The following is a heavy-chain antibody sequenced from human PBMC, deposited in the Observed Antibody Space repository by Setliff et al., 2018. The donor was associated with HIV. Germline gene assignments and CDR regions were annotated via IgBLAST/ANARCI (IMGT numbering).Heavy chain of an antibody. D-gene: IGHD3-3*01. CDR2: INPNNGGT. CDR3: AREYYDFWSGYSDAFHI. V-gene: IGHV1-2*02. CDR1: GYTFPSFY. Sequence: ASVKVSCKASGYTFPSFYVHWVRQAPGQGLEWMGWINPNNGGTNYAQKFRGRVTMTRDTSISTAYMELRSLRSDDTAVYYCAREYYDFWSGYSDAFHIWGQGTMVTVSS. J-gene: IGHJ3*02.